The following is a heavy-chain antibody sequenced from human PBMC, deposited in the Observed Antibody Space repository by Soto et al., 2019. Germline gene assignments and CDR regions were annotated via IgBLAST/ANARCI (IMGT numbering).Heavy chain of an antibody. D-gene: IGHD2-2*01. V-gene: IGHV3-15*07. Sequence: EVQLVESGGGLVKPGGSLRLSCTASGFTVSNACMTWVRQTPGKGLEWVGRIKSKSDGGTTDYPAPVKGRFTISRXDXKXXLYLEMNSLKPDDTAVYYCTSHPSLYTSYLYFFDNWGQGTLVTVSS. CDR2: IKSKSDGGTT. CDR1: GFTVSNAC. J-gene: IGHJ4*02. CDR3: TSHPSLYTSYLYFFDN.